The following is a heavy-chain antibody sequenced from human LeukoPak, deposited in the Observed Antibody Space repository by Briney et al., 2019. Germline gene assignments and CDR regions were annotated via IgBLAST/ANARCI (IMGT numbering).Heavy chain of an antibody. Sequence: GESLKISCKGSGYSFTSYWIGWVRQMPGKGLEWMGIIYPGDSDTRYNPSFQGQVTISADKSITTAYLQWSSLKASDTAMYYCARLGDRSARYRSRFDYWGQGTLVTVSS. J-gene: IGHJ4*02. D-gene: IGHD6-19*01. CDR2: IYPGDSDT. CDR3: ARLGDRSARYRSRFDY. V-gene: IGHV5-51*01. CDR1: GYSFTSYW.